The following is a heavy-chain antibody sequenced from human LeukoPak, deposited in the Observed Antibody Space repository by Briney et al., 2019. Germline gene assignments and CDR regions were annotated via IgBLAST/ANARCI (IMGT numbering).Heavy chain of an antibody. J-gene: IGHJ2*01. D-gene: IGHD4/OR15-4a*01. V-gene: IGHV3-15*07. Sequence: GGSLRLSCAVSGLTLRNIFLNWVRQAPGKGPEWVGRIKSQYDGGTTDYAAPVKGRSSISRDDSKNSLFLQMNSLKAEDTAVYYCSYGANFYFDLWGRGTLVTVSS. CDR3: SYGANFYFDL. CDR1: GLTLRNIF. CDR2: IKSQYDGGTT.